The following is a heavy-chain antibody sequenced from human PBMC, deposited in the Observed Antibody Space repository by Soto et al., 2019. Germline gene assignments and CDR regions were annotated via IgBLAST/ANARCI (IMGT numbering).Heavy chain of an antibody. D-gene: IGHD3-10*02. CDR3: GRNAIFVRGVLAEY. V-gene: IGHV3-74*03. Sequence: PGGSLRLSCAASGFTFSGYWMHWVRQAPGKGLEWVSRIKSDGSGTTYADSVKGRFSISRDNAKNTVYLQMDSLRVEDTAVYYCGRNAIFVRGVLAEYWGQGTLVTVSS. J-gene: IGHJ4*02. CDR1: GFTFSGYW. CDR2: IKSDGSGT.